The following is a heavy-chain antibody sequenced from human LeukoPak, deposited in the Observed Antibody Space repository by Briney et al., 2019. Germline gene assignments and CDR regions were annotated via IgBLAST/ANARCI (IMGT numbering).Heavy chain of an antibody. CDR2: INPILGIA. J-gene: IGHJ6*02. D-gene: IGHD1-14*01. Sequence: ASVTVSCKGSVGTFSSYALSWVRPAPGQGLAWMGRINPILGIANDAQKFHGRVTNTTDKSTSTAYMELSSMRSEDTAVYYCARTPDRGYYYYYGMDVWGQGTTVTVSS. CDR1: VGTFSSYA. V-gene: IGHV1-69*04. CDR3: ARTPDRGYYYYYGMDV.